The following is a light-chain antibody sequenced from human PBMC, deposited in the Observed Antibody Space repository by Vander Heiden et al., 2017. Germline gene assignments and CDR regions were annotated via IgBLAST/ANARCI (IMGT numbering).Light chain of an antibody. CDR3: QHYISYPYT. J-gene: IGKJ2*01. V-gene: IGKV1-5*03. Sequence: DIQMTHSPSTLSASLGDRVPITCRASQNINDRVAWYQQKPGKAPKRLIHKASNLESGVPSRFSGSGSGTDFTLVLSSLQPDDVATYYCQHYISYPYTFGQGTKLEIK. CDR2: KAS. CDR1: QNINDR.